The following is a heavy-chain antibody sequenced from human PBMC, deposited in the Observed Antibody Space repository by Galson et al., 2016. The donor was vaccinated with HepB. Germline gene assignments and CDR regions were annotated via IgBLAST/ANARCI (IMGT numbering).Heavy chain of an antibody. CDR3: AKSRDYWYFDL. V-gene: IGHV3-23*01. J-gene: IGHJ2*01. Sequence: SLRLSCAASGFSLSNYDMTWLRQAPGKGLEWVSSFGFIGGGTTYADSVKGRFSISRHTSANTLFLQMNSLRAEDTALYYCAKSRDYWYFDLWCRGTLVTVSS. D-gene: IGHD2-21*01. CDR1: GFSLSNYD. CDR2: FGFIGGGT.